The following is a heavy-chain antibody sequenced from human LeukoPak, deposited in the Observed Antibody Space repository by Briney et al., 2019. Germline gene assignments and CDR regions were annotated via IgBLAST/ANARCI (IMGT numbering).Heavy chain of an antibody. CDR2: INAGNGNT. CDR1: GYTFTSYA. V-gene: IGHV1-3*01. J-gene: IGHJ4*02. CDR3: ARSIVGEPSGFDY. D-gene: IGHD1-26*01. Sequence: GASVKVSCKASGYTFTSYAMHWVRQAPGQRLEWMGWINAGNGNTKYSQKFQGRVTITRDTSASTAYMELSSLRSEDTAVYYCARSIVGEPSGFDYWGQGTLVTVSS.